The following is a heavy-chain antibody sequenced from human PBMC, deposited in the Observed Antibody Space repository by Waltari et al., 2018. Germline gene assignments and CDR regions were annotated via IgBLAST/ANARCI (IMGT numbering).Heavy chain of an antibody. V-gene: IGHV3-7*04. CDR3: ARGVTTVEY. CDR2: IKKDGSEK. Sequence: EVQLVESGGGLVQPGGSLSLSCSGSGFTFTNHWMSWVRQAPGKGPEWVASIKKDGSEKYYVDSMKGRFTISRDNAKNSLSLQMDSLRAEDTAVYFCARGVTTVEYWGQGTLVTVSS. CDR1: GFTFTNHW. J-gene: IGHJ4*02. D-gene: IGHD2-21*02.